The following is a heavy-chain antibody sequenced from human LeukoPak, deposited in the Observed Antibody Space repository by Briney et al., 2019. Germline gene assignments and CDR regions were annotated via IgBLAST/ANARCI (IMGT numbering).Heavy chain of an antibody. CDR1: GYTFTGYY. Sequence: ASVKVSRKASGYTFTGYYMHWVRQAPGQGLEWMGWINPNSGGTNYAQKFQGRVTMTRDTSISTAYMELSRLRSDDTAVYYCARGNSGYYKGYYYYYGMDVWGQGTTVTVSS. J-gene: IGHJ6*02. V-gene: IGHV1-2*02. CDR3: ARGNSGYYKGYYYYYGMDV. CDR2: INPNSGGT. D-gene: IGHD3-3*01.